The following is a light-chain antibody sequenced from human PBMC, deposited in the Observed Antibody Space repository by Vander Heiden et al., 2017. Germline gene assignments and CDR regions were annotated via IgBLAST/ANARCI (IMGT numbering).Light chain of an antibody. CDR1: SGHSSYA. CDR3: QTWGTGIRV. CDR2: LNSDGSH. V-gene: IGLV4-69*01. Sequence: KLTCPLSSGHSSYAIAWHQQQPEKGPRYLMKLNSDGSHSKGDGIPGRFSGSSSGAERYLTISSLQSEDEADYYCQTWGTGIRVFGGGTKLTVL. J-gene: IGLJ3*02.